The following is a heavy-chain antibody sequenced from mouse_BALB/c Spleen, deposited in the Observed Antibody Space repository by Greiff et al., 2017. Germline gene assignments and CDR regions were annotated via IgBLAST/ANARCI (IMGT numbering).Heavy chain of an antibody. CDR2: INPYNDGT. J-gene: IGHJ4*01. CDR3: ARRYDYDYYAMDY. V-gene: IGHV1-14*01. D-gene: IGHD2-4*01. CDR1: GYTFTSYV. Sequence: EVQLQQSGPELVKPGASVKMSCKASGYTFTSYVMHWVQQKPGQGLEWIGYINPYNDGTKYNEKFKGKATLTSDKSSSTAYMELSSLTSEDSAVYYCARRYDYDYYAMDYWGQGTSVTVSS.